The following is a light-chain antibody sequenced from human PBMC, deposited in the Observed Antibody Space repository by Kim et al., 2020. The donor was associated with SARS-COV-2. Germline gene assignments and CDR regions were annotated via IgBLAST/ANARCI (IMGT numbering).Light chain of an antibody. J-gene: IGKJ1*01. CDR3: QQYSSNPVT. V-gene: IGKV1-16*02. CDR1: QDIRNY. CDR2: GAS. Sequence: DIQMTQSPSSLSASVGDRVTITCRASQDIRNYLAWFQQKPGEAPKSLIYGASNLQSGVPSKFSGSGSGTDFTLTISSLQPEDSATYYCQQYSSNPVTFGQGTKVDIK.